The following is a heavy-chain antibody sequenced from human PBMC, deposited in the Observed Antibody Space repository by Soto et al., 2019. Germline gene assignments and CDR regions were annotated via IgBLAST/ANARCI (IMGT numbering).Heavy chain of an antibody. J-gene: IGHJ1*01. V-gene: IGHV1-18*01. CDR1: GYTFTSYG. CDR2: ISGYNGNT. CDR3: ARDLGEDCSGGSCYDGEYFLQ. Sequence: VQLVQSGAEVKKPGASVKVSCKGSGYTFTSYGISWVRQAPGQGLEWMGWISGYNGNTNYAQKLQGRVTMTTDTSTSTAYMEVRSLRSDDTAVYYCARDLGEDCSGGSCYDGEYFLQWGQGTLVTVSS. D-gene: IGHD2-15*01.